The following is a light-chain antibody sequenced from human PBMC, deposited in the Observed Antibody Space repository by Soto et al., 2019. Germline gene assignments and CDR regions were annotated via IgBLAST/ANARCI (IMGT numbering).Light chain of an antibody. CDR2: GAY. CDR3: KQYGSDSLT. CDR1: QSVSSSY. Sequence: LTLSPGTLSLSPGARAPLSCWASQSVSSSYLAGYQQKPGQAHRLPIYGAYSRATGIQDRFSGSGSGTDVTLTIRRLEPEEFAVYYCKQYGSDSLTFGGGTKVDIK. J-gene: IGKJ4*01. V-gene: IGKV3-20*01.